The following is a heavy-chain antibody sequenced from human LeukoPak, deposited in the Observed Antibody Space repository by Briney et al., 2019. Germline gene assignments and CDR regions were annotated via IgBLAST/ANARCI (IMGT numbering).Heavy chain of an antibody. CDR3: ARRWYNWNYGPFDY. Sequence: AETLSLTCTVYGGSIRSSSYYWGWIRQPPGKGLEWIVSIYYSGSTYYNPSLKSRVTISVDTSKNQFSLKLSSVTAADTAVYYCARRWYNWNYGPFDYWGQGTLVTVSS. V-gene: IGHV4-39*01. D-gene: IGHD1-7*01. CDR2: IYYSGST. CDR1: GGSIRSSSYY. J-gene: IGHJ4*02.